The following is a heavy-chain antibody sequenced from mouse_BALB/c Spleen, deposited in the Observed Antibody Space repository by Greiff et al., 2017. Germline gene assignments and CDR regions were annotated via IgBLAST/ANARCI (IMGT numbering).Heavy chain of an antibody. Sequence: EVKLMESGPGLVKPSQSLSLTCSVTGYSITSGYYWNWIRQFPGNKLEWMGYISYDGSNNYNPSLKNRISITRDTSKNQFFLKLNSVTTEDTATYYCAREGTATAYWGQGTLVTVSA. CDR3: AREGTATAY. V-gene: IGHV3-6*02. D-gene: IGHD1-2*01. CDR2: ISYDGSN. J-gene: IGHJ3*01. CDR1: GYSITSGYY.